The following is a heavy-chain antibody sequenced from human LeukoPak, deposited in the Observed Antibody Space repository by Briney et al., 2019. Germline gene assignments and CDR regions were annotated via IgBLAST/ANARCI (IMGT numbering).Heavy chain of an antibody. D-gene: IGHD3-16*01. CDR3: ATLSGSNFDY. V-gene: IGHV1-3*01. CDR2: INAGNGNT. J-gene: IGHJ4*02. Sequence: GASVKVSCKASGYTFTSYGISWVRQAPGQGLEWMGWINAGNGNTKYSQKFQGRVTITRDTSASTAYMELSSLRSEDTAVYYCATLSGSNFDYWGQGTLVTVSS. CDR1: GYTFTSYG.